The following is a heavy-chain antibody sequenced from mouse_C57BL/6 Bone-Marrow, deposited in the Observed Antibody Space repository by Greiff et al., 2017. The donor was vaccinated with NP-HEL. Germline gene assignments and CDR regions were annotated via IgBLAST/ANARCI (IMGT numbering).Heavy chain of an antibody. Sequence: VQLQQSGAELVRPGASVKLSCTASGFNIKDDYMHWVKQRPEQGLEWIGWIDPENGDTEYASKFQGKATITADTSSNTAYLQLSSLTSEDTAVYYCTTITTVVATPYWYFDVWGTGTTVTASS. CDR1: GFNIKDDY. D-gene: IGHD1-1*01. CDR2: IDPENGDT. J-gene: IGHJ1*03. V-gene: IGHV14-4*01. CDR3: TTITTVVATPYWYFDV.